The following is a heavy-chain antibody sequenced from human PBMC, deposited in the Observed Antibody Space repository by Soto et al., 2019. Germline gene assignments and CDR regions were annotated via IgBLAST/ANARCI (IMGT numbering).Heavy chain of an antibody. Sequence: QVQLVESGGGVVQPGRSLRLSCAASGFTFSSYGMHWVRQAPGKGLEWVAVIWYDGSNIYYANSVKGRFTISRDNSKNTLYLQMNSLRAEDTAVYYCARELRDWGQGTLVTVSS. CDR1: GFTFSSYG. V-gene: IGHV3-33*01. J-gene: IGHJ4*02. D-gene: IGHD3-16*01. CDR2: IWYDGSNI. CDR3: ARELRD.